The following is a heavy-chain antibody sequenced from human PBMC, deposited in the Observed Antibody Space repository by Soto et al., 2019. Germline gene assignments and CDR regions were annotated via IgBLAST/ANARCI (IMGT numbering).Heavy chain of an antibody. CDR2: VSYSGTT. CDR1: GGSLDSSTFY. Sequence: QLHLHESGPGLLKPSETLSLTCTVSGGSLDSSTFYCDWIRQPPGKALEWIGSVSYSGTTYYNPSLKNRVTMSVDASKSQFSLRLSSVTAADTALYFCARRLLPYSNFDMWGQGTTVTVSS. J-gene: IGHJ3*02. CDR3: ARRLLPYSNFDM. D-gene: IGHD2-15*01. V-gene: IGHV4-39*01.